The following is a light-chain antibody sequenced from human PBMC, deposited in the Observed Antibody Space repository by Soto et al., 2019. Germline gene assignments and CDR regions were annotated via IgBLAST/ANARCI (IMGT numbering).Light chain of an antibody. CDR3: QEYDNWPPEGT. V-gene: IGKV3-15*01. Sequence: ETVLSQSAGAVSVSPGERASLSCRASQSVSINLAWYQQKPGQAPRLLIHGASTRATGIPAKFSGSGSGTEFTLSINSLQSEDFAVYYCQEYDNWPPEGTFGQGAKADI. CDR2: GAS. CDR1: QSVSIN. J-gene: IGKJ1*01.